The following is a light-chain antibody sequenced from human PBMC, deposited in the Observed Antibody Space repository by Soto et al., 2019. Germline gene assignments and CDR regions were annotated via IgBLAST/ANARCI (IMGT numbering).Light chain of an antibody. CDR2: GAS. J-gene: IGKJ2*01. V-gene: IGKV3-15*01. Sequence: EVVITQSPATLSVYPGARATLSCRASQSVSSNLAWYQQKPGQAPRLLIYGASTRATGIPARFSGSGSGTEFTLTISSLQSEDFAVYYCQQYNNWPPYTFGQRTKVDIK. CDR1: QSVSSN. CDR3: QQYNNWPPYT.